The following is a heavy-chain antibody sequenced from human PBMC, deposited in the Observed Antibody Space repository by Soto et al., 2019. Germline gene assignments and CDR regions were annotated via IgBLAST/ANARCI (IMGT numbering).Heavy chain of an antibody. J-gene: IGHJ4*02. CDR1: GFNFRDYY. CDR2: ITGSGGIK. V-gene: IGHV3-11*01. CDR3: ATMTRYTPVTMAY. D-gene: IGHD4-17*01. Sequence: QVQLVESGGGLVKPGGSLRLSCAASGFNFRDYYMSWIRQAPGTGLEWVSYITGSGGIKYYGDSVKGRFTISRDNAKNSLYLEMNSLRAEDTAVYYCATMTRYTPVTMAYWGQGTLVTVSS.